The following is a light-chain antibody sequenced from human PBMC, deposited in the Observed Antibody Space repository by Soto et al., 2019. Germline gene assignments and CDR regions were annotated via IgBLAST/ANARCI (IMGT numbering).Light chain of an antibody. CDR3: SSFAGTIFYV. CDR1: SSDVGGYNY. CDR2: EVS. Sequence: QSALTQPPSASGSPGQSVTISCAGTSSDVGGYNYVSWYQQYPGKVPKLMIYEVSERPSGVPDRFSGSKSGNTAFLTVSGLQAEDEADYFCSSFAGTIFYVFGTGTKLTVL. V-gene: IGLV2-8*01. J-gene: IGLJ1*01.